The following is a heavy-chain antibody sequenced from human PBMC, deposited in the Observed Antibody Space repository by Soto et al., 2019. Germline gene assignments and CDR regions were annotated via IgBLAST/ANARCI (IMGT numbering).Heavy chain of an antibody. CDR3: AREGYCSGGSCYSRTLDY. CDR1: GGSFSGYY. CDR2: INHSGST. Sequence: SETLSLTCAVYGGSFSGYYWSWIRQPPGKGLEWIGEINHSGSTNYNPSLKSRVTISVDTSKNQFSLKLSSVTAADTAVYYCAREGYCSGGSCYSRTLDYWGQGTLVTV. D-gene: IGHD2-15*01. V-gene: IGHV4-34*01. J-gene: IGHJ4*02.